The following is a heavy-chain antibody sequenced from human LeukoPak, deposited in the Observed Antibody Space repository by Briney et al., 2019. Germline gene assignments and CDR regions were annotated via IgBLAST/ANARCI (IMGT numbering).Heavy chain of an antibody. CDR2: ISSSSSYI. Sequence: GGSLRLSCAASGFTFSSYSMNWVRQAPGKGLEWVSSISSSSSYIYYADSVKGRFTISRDNAKNSLYLQMNSLRAEDAAVYYCARDGNSGFDYWGQGTLVTVSS. J-gene: IGHJ4*02. CDR1: GFTFSSYS. CDR3: ARDGNSGFDY. D-gene: IGHD6-19*01. V-gene: IGHV3-21*01.